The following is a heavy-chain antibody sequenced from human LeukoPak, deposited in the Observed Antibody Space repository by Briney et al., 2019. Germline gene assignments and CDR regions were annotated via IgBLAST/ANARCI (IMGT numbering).Heavy chain of an antibody. Sequence: ASVKVSCKASGYTFTSYYMHWVRQAPGQGLEWMGIINPSGGSTSYAQKFQGRVTMTRDMSTSTVYMELSSLRSEDTAVYYCARALYCYDSSGYPDYWGQGTLVTVSS. D-gene: IGHD3-22*01. V-gene: IGHV1-46*01. CDR1: GYTFTSYY. J-gene: IGHJ4*02. CDR2: INPSGGST. CDR3: ARALYCYDSSGYPDY.